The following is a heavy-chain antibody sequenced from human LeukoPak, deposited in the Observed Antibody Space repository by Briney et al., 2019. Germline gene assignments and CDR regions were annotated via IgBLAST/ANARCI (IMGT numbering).Heavy chain of an antibody. D-gene: IGHD3-3*01. V-gene: IGHV1-18*01. CDR3: ARRPPGNYFWSGYHSFFDY. CDR2: ISAYNGNT. J-gene: IGHJ4*02. Sequence: ASVKVSCKASGYTFTSYGISWVRQAPGQGLEWMGWISAYNGNTNYAQKLQGRVTMTTDTSTSTAYMELRSLRSDDTAVYYCARRPPGNYFWSGYHSFFDYWGQGTLVTVSS. CDR1: GYTFTSYG.